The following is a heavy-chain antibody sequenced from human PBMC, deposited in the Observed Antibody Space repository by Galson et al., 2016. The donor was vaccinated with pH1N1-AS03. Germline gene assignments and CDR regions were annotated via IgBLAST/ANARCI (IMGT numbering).Heavy chain of an antibody. Sequence: SVKVSCKASGGTFSSYTINWVRQAPGQGLEWMGRIIRLIGMTNYAQKFQGRVMITADNSATTAYMELSSLRSEDTAVYYCARGVVDCSGPACSGTLRFDYWGQGTLVTVSS. V-gene: IGHV1-69*02. CDR1: GGTFSSYT. CDR3: ARGVVDCSGPACSGTLRFDY. D-gene: IGHD2-15*01. J-gene: IGHJ4*02. CDR2: IIRLIGMT.